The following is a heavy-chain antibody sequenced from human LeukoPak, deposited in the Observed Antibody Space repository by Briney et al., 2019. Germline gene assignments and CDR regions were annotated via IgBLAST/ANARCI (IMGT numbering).Heavy chain of an antibody. J-gene: IGHJ4*02. D-gene: IGHD6-19*01. Sequence: SETLSLTCTVSGGSTSSYYWSWIRQPPGKGLEWIGYIYYSGSTNYNPSLKSRVTISVDTSKNQFSLKLSSVTAADTAVYYCARVPYSSGWFAFDYWGQGTLVTVSS. V-gene: IGHV4-59*01. CDR2: IYYSGST. CDR1: GGSTSSYY. CDR3: ARVPYSSGWFAFDY.